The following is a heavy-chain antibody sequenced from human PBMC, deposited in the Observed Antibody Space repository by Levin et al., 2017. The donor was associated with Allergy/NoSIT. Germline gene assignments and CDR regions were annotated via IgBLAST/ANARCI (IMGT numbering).Heavy chain of an antibody. D-gene: IGHD1-1*01. CDR2: IWNDGTNK. J-gene: IGHJ6*02. Sequence: PGGSLRLSCAASGFTFRIYRMHWVRQAPDKGLTWVAFIWNDGTNKYYADSVEGRFTISRDNSKNTVSLQMNSLGAEDAGVYYCARAGYNDYRVPYYAMDLWGQGATVTVTS. CDR3: ARAGYNDYRVPYYAMDL. CDR1: GFTFRIYR. V-gene: IGHV3-33*01.